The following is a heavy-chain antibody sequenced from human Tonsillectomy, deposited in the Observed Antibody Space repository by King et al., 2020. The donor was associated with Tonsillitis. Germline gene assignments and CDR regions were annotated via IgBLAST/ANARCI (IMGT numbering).Heavy chain of an antibody. CDR3: ARDRNRVGVTDFDY. Sequence: VQLVESGGGVVQPGRSLRLSCAASGFTFSNYGMHWVRQAPGKGLEWGGVIWYDGNKKYYADSVKGRLTISRDNSKNTLYLQMNSPRAEDTAVYYCARDRNRVGVTDFDYWGQGTLVTVSS. CDR1: GFTFSNYG. D-gene: IGHD1-26*01. J-gene: IGHJ4*02. V-gene: IGHV3-33*08. CDR2: IWYDGNKK.